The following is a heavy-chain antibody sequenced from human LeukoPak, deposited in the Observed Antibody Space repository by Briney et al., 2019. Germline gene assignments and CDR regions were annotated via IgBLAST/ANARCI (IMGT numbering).Heavy chain of an antibody. J-gene: IGHJ4*02. CDR1: GFTFSTYG. V-gene: IGHV3-48*04. CDR2: ISSSSGTI. CDR3: ARGQEWANSDD. Sequence: GGSLRLSCVVSGFTFSTYGMNWVRQAPGKGLEWVSYISSSSGTIYYADSVKGRFTISRDNAKNSLYLQMNSLRAEDTAVYYCARGQEWANSDDWGQGTLVTVSS. D-gene: IGHD1-26*01.